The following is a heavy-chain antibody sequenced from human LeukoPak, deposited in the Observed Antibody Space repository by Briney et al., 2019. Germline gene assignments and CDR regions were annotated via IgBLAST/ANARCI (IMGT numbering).Heavy chain of an antibody. CDR2: MNPNSGNT. CDR3: ARRDYYGSGSYPYYYHYYMDV. D-gene: IGHD3-10*01. J-gene: IGHJ6*03. CDR1: GYTFTTYE. Sequence: ASVKVSCKASGYTFTTYEINWVRQATGQGLEWMGWMNPNSGNTVYAQKFQGRVTMTRNTSISTAYMELSSLRSEDTAVYYCARRDYYGSGSYPYYYHYYMDVWGKGTTVTISS. V-gene: IGHV1-8*01.